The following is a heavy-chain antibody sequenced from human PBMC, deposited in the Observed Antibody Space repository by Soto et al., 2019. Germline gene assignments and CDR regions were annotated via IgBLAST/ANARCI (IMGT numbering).Heavy chain of an antibody. J-gene: IGHJ4*02. Sequence: EVQLVESGGGLVQPGGSLRLSCAASGFTFSRYAMHWVRQAPGEGLEYVSAISSNGGSTYYGNSVKGRFTISRDNSKNTLYLQMGSLRAEDMAVYYCARQGSGSYYFDYWGQGTLVTVSS. V-gene: IGHV3-64*01. CDR1: GFTFSRYA. CDR2: ISSNGGST. CDR3: ARQGSGSYYFDY. D-gene: IGHD2-15*01.